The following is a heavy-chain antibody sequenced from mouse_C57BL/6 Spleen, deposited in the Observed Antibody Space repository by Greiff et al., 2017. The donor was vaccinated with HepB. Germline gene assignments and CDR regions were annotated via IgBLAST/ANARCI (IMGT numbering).Heavy chain of an antibody. CDR1: GYTFTSYW. Sequence: VQLQQPGAELVKPGASVKLSCKASGYTFTSYWMQWVKQRPGQGLEWIGEIDPSDSYTNYNQKFKGKATLTVDTSSSTAYMQLSSLTSEDSAVYYCARSTTVVPYYFDYWGQGTTLTVSS. D-gene: IGHD1-1*01. J-gene: IGHJ2*01. V-gene: IGHV1-50*01. CDR2: IDPSDSYT. CDR3: ARSTTVVPYYFDY.